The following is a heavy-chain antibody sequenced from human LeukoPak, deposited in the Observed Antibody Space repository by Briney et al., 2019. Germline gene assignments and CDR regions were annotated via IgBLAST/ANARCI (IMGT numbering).Heavy chain of an antibody. D-gene: IGHD3-3*01. CDR2: ISYDGSNE. CDR3: AKRGGGVRATYNWFDP. Sequence: GKSLRLSCVASGITFKSYAMHWVRQAPGKGLEWVAAISYDGSNEYYADSVKGRFTISRDNSKNTLYLQMNSLRVEDTAVYYCAKRGGGVRATYNWFDPWGQGTLVTVSS. V-gene: IGHV3-30*04. CDR1: GITFKSYA. J-gene: IGHJ5*02.